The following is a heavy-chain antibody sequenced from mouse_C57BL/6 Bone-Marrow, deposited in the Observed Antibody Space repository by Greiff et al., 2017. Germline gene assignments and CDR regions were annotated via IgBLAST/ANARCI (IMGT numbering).Heavy chain of an antibody. Sequence: VQLQQSGAELARPGASVKLSCKASGYTFPSYGISWVKQRTGQGLEWIGEIYPRIGNTYSTEPFTGKATLTADKSTSTAYMELRSLTSEESAIYFCERQRLRKKGYAMDDGGQGTSGTVSS. CDR2: IYPRIGNT. V-gene: IGHV1-81*01. CDR3: ERQRLRKKGYAMDD. D-gene: IGHD1-1*01. CDR1: GYTFPSYG. J-gene: IGHJ4*01.